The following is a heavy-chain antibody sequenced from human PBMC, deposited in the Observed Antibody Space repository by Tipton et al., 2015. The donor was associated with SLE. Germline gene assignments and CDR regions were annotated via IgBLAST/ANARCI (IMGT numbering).Heavy chain of an antibody. V-gene: IGHV4-39*07. Sequence: TLSLTCTVSGGSISSGDYYWGWIRQPPGKGLEWIGNIYHSGSTDYSPSLKSRVTISVDTSKNQFSLKLSSVTAADTAVYYCARLVGGSGSNWYFDLWGRGTLVTVSS. D-gene: IGHD6-19*01. CDR3: ARLVGGSGSNWYFDL. J-gene: IGHJ2*01. CDR2: IYHSGST. CDR1: GGSISSGDYY.